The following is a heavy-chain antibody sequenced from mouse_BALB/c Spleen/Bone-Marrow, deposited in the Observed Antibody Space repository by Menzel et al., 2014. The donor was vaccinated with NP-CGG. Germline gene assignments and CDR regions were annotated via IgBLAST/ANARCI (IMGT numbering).Heavy chain of an antibody. CDR1: GFNIKDTY. D-gene: IGHD2-1*01. CDR2: IDPANGNT. J-gene: IGHJ4*01. CDR3: ARYGNYCYAMDY. V-gene: IGHV14-3*02. Sequence: EVKLQESGAELVKPGASVKLSCTASGFNIKDTYMHWVKQRPEQGLEWIGRIDPANGNTKYDPKFQGKATITADTSSNTASLQLSSLTSEDTAVYYCARYGNYCYAMDYWGQGTSVTVSS.